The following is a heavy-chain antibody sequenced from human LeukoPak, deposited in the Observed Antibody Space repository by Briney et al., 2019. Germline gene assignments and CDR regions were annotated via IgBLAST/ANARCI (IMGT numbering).Heavy chain of an antibody. D-gene: IGHD3-22*01. J-gene: IGHJ4*02. CDR3: ARADYYDSSGYYDY. CDR1: GFTFSSYG. CDR2: IWYDGSNK. V-gene: IGHV3-33*01. Sequence: PGGSLRLSCAASGFTFSSYGMHWVRQAPGKGLEWVAVIWYDGSNKYYADSVKGRFTISRDNSQNTLYLQMNSLRAEDTAVYYCARADYYDSSGYYDYWGQGTLVTVSS.